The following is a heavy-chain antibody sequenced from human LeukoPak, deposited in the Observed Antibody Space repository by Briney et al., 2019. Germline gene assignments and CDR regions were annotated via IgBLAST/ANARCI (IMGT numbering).Heavy chain of an antibody. D-gene: IGHD6-25*01. J-gene: IGHJ4*02. CDR2: ISAYNGNT. CDR3: ARNWQRFLFDY. CDR1: GYTFTSYG. Sequence: ASVKVSCKASGYTFTSYGISWVRQAPGQGLEWMGWISAYNGNTNYAQKLQGRVTMTTDTSTSTVYMELRSLRSDDTAVYYCARNWQRFLFDYWGQGTLVTVSS. V-gene: IGHV1-18*01.